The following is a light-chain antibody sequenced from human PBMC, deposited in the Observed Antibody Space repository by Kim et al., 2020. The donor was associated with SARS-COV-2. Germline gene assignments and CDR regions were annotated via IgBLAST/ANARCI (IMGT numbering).Light chain of an antibody. V-gene: IGKV3-11*01. J-gene: IGKJ4*01. Sequence: LFPGESATLSCRASHNIDINLAWYQQTPGQPPRLLIYDAAIRATGIPARFSGSGSGTDFTLTISSLELEDFAVYYCQQRASWPLTYGGGTKVDIK. CDR3: QQRASWPLT. CDR1: HNIDIN. CDR2: DAA.